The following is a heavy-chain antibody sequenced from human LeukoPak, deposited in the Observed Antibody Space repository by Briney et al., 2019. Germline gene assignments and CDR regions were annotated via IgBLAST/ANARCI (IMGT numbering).Heavy chain of an antibody. CDR2: ISYDGSNK. CDR3: AKDCRPYGSGRGYFDY. CDR1: GFTFSSYG. V-gene: IGHV3-30*18. D-gene: IGHD3-10*01. J-gene: IGHJ4*02. Sequence: PGGSLRLSCAASGFTFSSYGMHWVRQAPGKGLEWVAVISYDGSNKYYADSVKGRFTITRDNSKNTLYLQMNSLRAEDTAVYYCAKDCRPYGSGRGYFDYWGQGTLVTVSS.